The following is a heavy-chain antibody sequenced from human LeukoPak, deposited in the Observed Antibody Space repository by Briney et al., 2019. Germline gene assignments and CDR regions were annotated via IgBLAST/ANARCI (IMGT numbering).Heavy chain of an antibody. CDR3: ARYSSWYVDY. Sequence: SETLSLTCTVSGGSISSYCWSWIRQPPGKGLEWIGYIYYSGSTNYNPSLKSRVTISVDTSKNQFSLKLSSVTAADTAVYYCARYSSWYVDYWGQGTLVTVSS. D-gene: IGHD6-13*01. CDR1: GGSISSYC. J-gene: IGHJ4*02. V-gene: IGHV4-59*01. CDR2: IYYSGST.